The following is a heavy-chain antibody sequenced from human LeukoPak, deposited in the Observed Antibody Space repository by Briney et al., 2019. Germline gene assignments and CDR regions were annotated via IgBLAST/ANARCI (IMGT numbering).Heavy chain of an antibody. CDR3: ARDFVVAGGGNAFDI. V-gene: IGHV6-1*01. D-gene: IGHD6-13*01. CDR2: TYYRSRWFY. CDR1: GDSVSSNIAA. J-gene: IGHJ3*02. Sequence: SQTLSLTCVISGDSVSSNIAAWTWIRQSPSRGLEWLGRTYYRSRWFYEYAVSVKGRITINLDTSKNQLSLEMNSVIPEDTAVYYYARDFVVAGGGNAFDIWGQGTMVTVSS.